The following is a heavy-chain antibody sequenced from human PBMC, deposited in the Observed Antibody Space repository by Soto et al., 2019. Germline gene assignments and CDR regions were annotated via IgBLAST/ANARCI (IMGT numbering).Heavy chain of an antibody. CDR2: VYYGGST. D-gene: IGHD6-13*01. CDR1: GGSISSSSYY. CDR3: ASSYGNAWYTY. J-gene: IGHJ4*02. V-gene: IGHV4-39*01. Sequence: SETLSLTCTVSGGSISSSSYYWGWIRQPPGKGLEWIGNVYYGGSTYYNPSLKSRVTISVETSKSQFSLKLSSVTAADTAVYYCASSYGNAWYTYWGQGIQVTVSS.